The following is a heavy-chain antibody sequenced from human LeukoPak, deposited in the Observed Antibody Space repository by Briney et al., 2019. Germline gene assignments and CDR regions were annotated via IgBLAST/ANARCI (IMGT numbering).Heavy chain of an antibody. D-gene: IGHD6-19*01. CDR2: INPSGGST. CDR3: ARAMAGYNFDY. J-gene: IGHJ4*02. Sequence: ASVKVSCKASGYTFTSYYMHWVRQAPGQGLEWMGIINPSGGSTSYAQKFQGRVTMTRDTSTSTVCMELSSLRSEDTAVYYCARAMAGYNFDYWGQGTLVTVSS. V-gene: IGHV1-46*01. CDR1: GYTFTSYY.